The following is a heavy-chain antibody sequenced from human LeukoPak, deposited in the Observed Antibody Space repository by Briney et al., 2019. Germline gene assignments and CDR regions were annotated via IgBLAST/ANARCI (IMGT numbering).Heavy chain of an antibody. D-gene: IGHD3-10*01. Sequence: GRSLRLSCAASGSTFSSYAMSWVRQAPGKGLGWVSVISGSGDSTYYADSVKGRFTFSRDSSKNTLYLQMNSLRAEDTAVYYCAKDAGSGSYYNEGYFDYWGQGTLVTVSS. V-gene: IGHV3-23*01. CDR3: AKDAGSGSYYNEGYFDY. J-gene: IGHJ4*02. CDR1: GSTFSSYA. CDR2: ISGSGDST.